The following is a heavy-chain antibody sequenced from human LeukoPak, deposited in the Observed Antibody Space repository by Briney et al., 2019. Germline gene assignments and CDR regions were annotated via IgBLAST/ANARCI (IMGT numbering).Heavy chain of an antibody. CDR1: GYTFTSYY. Sequence: GASVKVSCKASGYTFTSYYMHWVRQAPGQGLEWMGIINPSGGSTSYAQKFQGRVTMTRDTSTSTVYMELSSLRSEDTAVYYCARNTCGGDCYYYFYGIDVWGQGTTVTVSS. CDR2: INPSGGST. V-gene: IGHV1-46*01. J-gene: IGHJ6*02. CDR3: ARNTCGGDCYYYFYGIDV. D-gene: IGHD2-21*02.